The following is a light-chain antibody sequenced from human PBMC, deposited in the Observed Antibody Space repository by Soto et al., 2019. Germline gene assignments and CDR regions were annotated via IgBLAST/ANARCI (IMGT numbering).Light chain of an antibody. Sequence: DIQMTQSPSSLCASVGDRVTITCRASQDISVYLAWYQQKPGKVPKLLIYSASTLQSGVPSRFSGSGSGTDLTLTISSLQPEDVATYFCQKFNTAPLTFGQGTRLEIK. V-gene: IGKV1-27*01. J-gene: IGKJ5*01. CDR1: QDISVY. CDR2: SAS. CDR3: QKFNTAPLT.